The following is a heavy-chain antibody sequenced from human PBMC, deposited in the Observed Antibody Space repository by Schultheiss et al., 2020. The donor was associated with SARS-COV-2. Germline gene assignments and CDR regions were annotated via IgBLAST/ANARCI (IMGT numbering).Heavy chain of an antibody. J-gene: IGHJ6*02. CDR3: ARDRGWELLHVDGMDV. CDR2: IWYHGSNK. CDR1: GFTFSSYA. D-gene: IGHD1-26*01. Sequence: GGSLRLSCEASGFTFSSYAMHWVRQAPGKGLEWVAVIWYHGSNKYYADSVKGRFTISRDNSKYTLYLQMNSLRAEDTAVYYCARDRGWELLHVDGMDVWGQGTTVTVSS. V-gene: IGHV3-33*01.